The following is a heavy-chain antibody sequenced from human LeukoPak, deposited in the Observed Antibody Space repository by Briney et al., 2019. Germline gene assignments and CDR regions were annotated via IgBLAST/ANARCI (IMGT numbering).Heavy chain of an antibody. D-gene: IGHD2-21*02. J-gene: IGHJ3*02. CDR3: AREPRYCGGDCGAFDN. CDR1: GFTFSSYS. CDR2: ISGTSAI. V-gene: IGHV3-48*02. Sequence: GGSLRLTCAASGFTFSSYSLNWVRQAPGKGLEWVSHISGTSAIFYAGSVQGRFTISRDNAKNSLYMQMNSLRDEDTAVYYCAREPRYCGGDCGAFDNWGQGTMVTVSS.